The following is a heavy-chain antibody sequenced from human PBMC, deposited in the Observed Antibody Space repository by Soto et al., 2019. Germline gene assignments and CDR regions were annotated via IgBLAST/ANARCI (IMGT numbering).Heavy chain of an antibody. CDR2: IIPILGIA. Sequence: QVQLVQSGAEVKKPGSSVKVSCKASGGTFSSYTISWVRQAPGQGLEWMGRIIPILGIANYAQKFQGRVTITADKSTSTAYMELSSLRSEDTAVYYCARAPLDSGYDSDYFDYWGQGTLVTVSS. CDR1: GGTFSSYT. D-gene: IGHD5-12*01. CDR3: ARAPLDSGYDSDYFDY. V-gene: IGHV1-69*02. J-gene: IGHJ4*02.